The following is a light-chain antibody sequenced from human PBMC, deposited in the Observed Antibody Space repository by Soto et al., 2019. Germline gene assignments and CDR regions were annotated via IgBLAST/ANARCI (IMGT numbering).Light chain of an antibody. CDR2: GAF. Sequence: DIVMTQSPATLSVSPGERATLSCRASQTVSSNLAWYQQGAGQAPRLLIYGAFTRATGVPARFSGSGSGTDFTLTISRLESEDFAVYYCQQYGSSPLTFGGGTKVDIK. CDR1: QTVSSN. CDR3: QQYGSSPLT. J-gene: IGKJ4*01. V-gene: IGKV3-15*01.